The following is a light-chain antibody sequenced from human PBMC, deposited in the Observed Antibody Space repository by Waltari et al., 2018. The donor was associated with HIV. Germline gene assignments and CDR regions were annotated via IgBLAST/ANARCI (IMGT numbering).Light chain of an antibody. J-gene: IGLJ2*01. V-gene: IGLV3-21*04. Sequence: SYVLTQPPSVSVAPGKPAQLTCVGNTIGTKSAPWYQQQPDHAPVLLIYYNADRPSGIPERFSGSNTGNTATLTINRVEAGDEADYYCHVWDTISDHVVFGGGSKLTVL. CDR3: HVWDTISDHVV. CDR1: TIGTKS. CDR2: YNA.